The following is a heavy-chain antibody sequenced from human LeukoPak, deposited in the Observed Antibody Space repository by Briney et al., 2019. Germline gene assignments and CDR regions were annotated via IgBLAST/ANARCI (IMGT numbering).Heavy chain of an antibody. J-gene: IGHJ5*02. V-gene: IGHV1-18*01. CDR1: GYTFTSYG. Sequence: ASVTVSCKSSGYTFTSYGISWVRQAPGQGLEWMGWISAYNGNTNYAQKLQGRVTMTTDTSTSTAYMELRSLRSDDTAVYYCARVCGGSCYGRKGPNWFDPWGQGTLVTVSS. CDR3: ARVCGGSCYGRKGPNWFDP. CDR2: ISAYNGNT. D-gene: IGHD2-15*01.